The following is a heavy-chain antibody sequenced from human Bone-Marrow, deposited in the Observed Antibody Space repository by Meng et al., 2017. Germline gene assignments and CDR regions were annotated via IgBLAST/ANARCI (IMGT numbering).Heavy chain of an antibody. CDR2: IIPIFGTA. V-gene: IGHV1-69*01. D-gene: IGHD2-15*01. CDR3: AREYCSGGSCYSYLDY. Sequence: QVQTVQSGAEVKKPGSSVKVSCKASGGTFSSYAISWVRQAPGQGLEWMGGIIPIFGTANYAQKFQGRVTITADESTSTAYMELSSLRSEDTAVYYCAREYCSGGSCYSYLDYWGQGTLVTVSS. J-gene: IGHJ4*02. CDR1: GGTFSSYA.